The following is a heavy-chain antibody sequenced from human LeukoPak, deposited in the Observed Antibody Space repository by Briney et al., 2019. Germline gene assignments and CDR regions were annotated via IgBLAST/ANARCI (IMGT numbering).Heavy chain of an antibody. CDR2: IYYSGST. D-gene: IGHD2-2*01. J-gene: IGHJ5*02. Sequence: SQTLSLTCTVSGGSISSSSYYWGWIRQPPGKGLEWIGSIYYSGSTYYNPSLKSRVTISVDTSKNQFSLKLSSVTAADTAVYYCARHAHGYCSSTSCSSGRWFDPWGQGTLVTVSS. CDR3: ARHAHGYCSSTSCSSGRWFDP. V-gene: IGHV4-39*01. CDR1: GGSISSSSYY.